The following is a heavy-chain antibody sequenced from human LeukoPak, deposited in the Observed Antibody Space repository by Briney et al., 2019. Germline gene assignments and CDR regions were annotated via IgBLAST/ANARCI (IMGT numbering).Heavy chain of an antibody. Sequence: ASVKVSCKASGYTFTSYAMNWVRQAPGQGLEWMGWINTNTGNPTYAQGFTGRFVFSLDTSVSTAYLQISSLKAEDTAVYYCARASIMITVGGVIPLGYWGQGTLVTVSS. CDR2: INTNTGNP. D-gene: IGHD3-16*01. J-gene: IGHJ4*02. CDR3: ARASIMITVGGVIPLGY. CDR1: GYTFTSYA. V-gene: IGHV7-4-1*02.